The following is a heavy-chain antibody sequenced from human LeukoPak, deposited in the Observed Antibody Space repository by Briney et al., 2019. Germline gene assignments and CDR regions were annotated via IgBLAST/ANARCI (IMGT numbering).Heavy chain of an antibody. V-gene: IGHV1-69*05. CDR2: IIPIFGTA. Sequence: ASVKVSCKASGGTFSSYAISWVRQAPGQGPEWMGGIIPIFGTANYAQKFQGRVTITTDESTSTAYMELSSLRSEDTAVYYCARDRGGGYGELKDYYYYYYMDVWGKGTTVTVSS. CDR3: ARDRGGGYGELKDYYYYYYMDV. D-gene: IGHD5-12*01. J-gene: IGHJ6*03. CDR1: GGTFSSYA.